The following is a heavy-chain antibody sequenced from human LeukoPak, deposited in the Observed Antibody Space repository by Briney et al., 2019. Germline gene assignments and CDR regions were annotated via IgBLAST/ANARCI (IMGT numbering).Heavy chain of an antibody. CDR3: ARRAPTLGFGESTIFDYYYYGMDV. CDR1: GYTFTSYG. D-gene: IGHD3-10*01. Sequence: GASVKVSCKASGYTFTSYGISWVRQAPGQGLEWMGWISAYNGNTNYAQKLQGRVTMTTDTSTSTAYMELRSLRSDDTAVYYCARRAPTLGFGESTIFDYYYYGMDVWGQGTTVTVSS. V-gene: IGHV1-18*01. CDR2: ISAYNGNT. J-gene: IGHJ6*02.